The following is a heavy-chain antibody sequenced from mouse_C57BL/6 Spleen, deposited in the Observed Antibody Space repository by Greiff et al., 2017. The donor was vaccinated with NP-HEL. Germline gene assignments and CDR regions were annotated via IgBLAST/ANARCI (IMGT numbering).Heavy chain of an antibody. V-gene: IGHV1-59*01. J-gene: IGHJ2*01. D-gene: IGHD1-1*01. CDR2: IDPSDSYT. CDR1: GYTFTSYW. Sequence: VKLQQPGAELVRPGTSVKLSCKASGYTFTSYWMHWVKQRPGQGLEWIGVIDPSDSYTNYNQKFKGKATLTVDTSSSTAYMQLSSLTSEDSAVYYCARPTYGSSYGYWGQGTTLTVSS. CDR3: ARPTYGSSYGY.